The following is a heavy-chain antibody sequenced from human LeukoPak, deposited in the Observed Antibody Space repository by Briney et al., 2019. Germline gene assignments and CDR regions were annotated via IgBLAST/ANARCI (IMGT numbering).Heavy chain of an antibody. CDR2: IYYIGST. CDR3: ARLSGSSEVDY. CDR1: GGSISSYY. V-gene: IGHV4-59*08. D-gene: IGHD3-10*01. J-gene: IGHJ4*02. Sequence: PSETLSLTCTVPGGSISSYYWSWIRPPPGKGLEWIGYIYYIGSTNYNPPLKSRVTISVDTSKNQFSLKLSSVTAADTAVYYCARLSGSSEVDYWGQGTLVTVSS.